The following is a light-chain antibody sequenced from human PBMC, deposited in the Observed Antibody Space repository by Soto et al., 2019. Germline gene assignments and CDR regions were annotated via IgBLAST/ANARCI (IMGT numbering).Light chain of an antibody. Sequence: ENVLTQSPGTVSLSPGERANLSCRASQGVTSNHLAWYQQKPGQAPRLLIYGVFNRATGIPDRFSGSGSGTDFTLTITRLEPEDSAVYFCQHYDGSPRTFGQGTKLEIK. V-gene: IGKV3-20*01. CDR3: QHYDGSPRT. J-gene: IGKJ2*01. CDR2: GVF. CDR1: QGVTSNH.